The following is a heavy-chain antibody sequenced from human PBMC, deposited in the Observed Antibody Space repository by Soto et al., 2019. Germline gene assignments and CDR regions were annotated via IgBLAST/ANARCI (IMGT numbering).Heavy chain of an antibody. CDR1: GFTFSSYS. Sequence: GGSLRLSCAASGFTFSSYSMNWVRQAPGKGLEWVSYISSSSSTIYYADSVKGRFTISRDNAKNSLYLQMNSLRAEDTAVYYCASVTWDNWFDPWGQGTLVTVSS. D-gene: IGHD1-26*01. CDR3: ASVTWDNWFDP. V-gene: IGHV3-48*01. J-gene: IGHJ5*02. CDR2: ISSSSSTI.